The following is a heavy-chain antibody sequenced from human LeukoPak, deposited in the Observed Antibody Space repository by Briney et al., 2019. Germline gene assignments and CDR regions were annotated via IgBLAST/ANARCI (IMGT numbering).Heavy chain of an antibody. J-gene: IGHJ3*02. D-gene: IGHD3-3*01. Sequence: GGSLRLSCAASGFTFSSYSMNWVRQAPGKGLGWVSSISSSSSYIYYADSVKGRFTISRDNAKNSLYLQMNSLRAEDTAVYYCARALVLRFLEWPPGAFDIWGQGTMVTVSS. V-gene: IGHV3-21*01. CDR1: GFTFSSYS. CDR2: ISSSSSYI. CDR3: ARALVLRFLEWPPGAFDI.